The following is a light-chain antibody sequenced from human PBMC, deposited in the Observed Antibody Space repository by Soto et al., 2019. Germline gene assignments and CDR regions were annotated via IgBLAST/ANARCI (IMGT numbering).Light chain of an antibody. V-gene: IGKV3-20*01. Sequence: EIVLTQSPGTLSLSPGERATISCRASQRVSSRYFAWFQQRPGQVPRLLIFGSSSRAPGIPDRFSGSGSGTDFTLTISRLEPEDFGVYYCQQYYHSPPTFGQGTKVEIK. CDR2: GSS. CDR3: QQYYHSPPT. J-gene: IGKJ1*01. CDR1: QRVSSRY.